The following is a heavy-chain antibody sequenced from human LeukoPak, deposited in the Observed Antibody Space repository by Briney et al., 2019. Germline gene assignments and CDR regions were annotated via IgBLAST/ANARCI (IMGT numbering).Heavy chain of an antibody. J-gene: IGHJ3*01. CDR3: ARLLDNDISGDPDTFDV. V-gene: IGHV4-59*11. CDR2: VSYTGRT. D-gene: IGHD3-22*01. Sequence: LETLSLTCTVSGGSLSGHYWSWIRQAPGKRLEWIGYVSYTGRTKYNPSLQSRVTISIDTSKSQFSLKLTSVTSADTAVYSCARLLDNDISGDPDTFDVWGQGTTVIVSS. CDR1: GGSLSGHY.